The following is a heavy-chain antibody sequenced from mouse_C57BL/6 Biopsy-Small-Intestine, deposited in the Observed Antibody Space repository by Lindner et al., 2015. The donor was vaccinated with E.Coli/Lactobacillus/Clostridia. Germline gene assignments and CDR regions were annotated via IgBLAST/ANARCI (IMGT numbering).Heavy chain of an antibody. Sequence: VQLQESGAELARPGASVKLSCKASGYTFTSYGISWVKQRTGQGLEWIGEIYPRSGNTYYNEKFKGKATLTADKSSSTAYMELRSLTSEDSAVYFCARPGIYDGTGNWYFDVWGTGTTVTVSS. CDR3: ARPGIYDGTGNWYFDV. V-gene: IGHV1-81*01. CDR2: IYPRSGNT. CDR1: GYTFTSYG. J-gene: IGHJ1*03. D-gene: IGHD2-3*01.